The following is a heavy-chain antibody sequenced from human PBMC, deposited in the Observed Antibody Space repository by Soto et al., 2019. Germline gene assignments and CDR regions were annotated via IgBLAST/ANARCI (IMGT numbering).Heavy chain of an antibody. CDR2: ISYDGSNK. Sequence: EWVAVISYDGSNKYYSDSVKGRFTISRDNSKNTLYLQMNSLRADDTAVYYCLKDRIAGYSYGYYYGMDVSGQGTT. J-gene: IGHJ6*02. CDR3: LKDRIAGYSYGYYYGMDV. V-gene: IGHV3-30*18. D-gene: IGHD5-18*01.